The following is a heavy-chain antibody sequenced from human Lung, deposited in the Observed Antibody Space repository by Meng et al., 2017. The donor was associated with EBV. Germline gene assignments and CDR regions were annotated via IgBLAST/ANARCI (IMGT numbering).Heavy chain of an antibody. CDR1: GYTFTTYG. Sequence: QVALVKSGSELKKPGASVRIACKASGYTFTTYGMNWVRQAPGQGLEWMGWINTNTGKPTYAQGLTGRFVFSLDTSVSTAYLQISSLKAEDTAVYYCARDSEAADYWGQGTLVTVSS. J-gene: IGHJ4*02. D-gene: IGHD6-25*01. CDR2: INTNTGKP. CDR3: ARDSEAADY. V-gene: IGHV7-4-1*02.